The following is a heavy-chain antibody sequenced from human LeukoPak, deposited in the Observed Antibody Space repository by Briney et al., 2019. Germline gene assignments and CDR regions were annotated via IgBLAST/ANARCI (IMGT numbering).Heavy chain of an antibody. J-gene: IGHJ4*02. CDR2: INPDGNKK. D-gene: IGHD5-18*01. CDR3: ARDLAYSRLDY. V-gene: IGHV3-7*01. CDR1: GLTFSSSW. Sequence: GGSLRLSCAVSGLTFSSSWMDWVRQAPGKGLEWVASINPDGNKKYSADSVKGRFTISRDNAENSLYLQMSSLRAEDTAFYYCARDLAYSRLDYWGQGMLVTVSS.